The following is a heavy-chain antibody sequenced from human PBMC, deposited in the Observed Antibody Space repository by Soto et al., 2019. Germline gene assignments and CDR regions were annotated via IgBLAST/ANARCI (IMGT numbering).Heavy chain of an antibody. J-gene: IGHJ6*02. Sequence: QVQLQQWGAGLLKPSETLSLTCAVYGGSFSGYYWIWIRQPPGKGLAWIGEINHSESTNYNPSVKSRFTISVDTSKNQFSLRLTSVTAADTAVYYCARGRGYCSSSSCSALGGMDVWGQGTTVTVSS. CDR3: ARGRGYCSSSSCSALGGMDV. CDR2: INHSEST. V-gene: IGHV4-34*01. D-gene: IGHD2-2*01. CDR1: GGSFSGYY.